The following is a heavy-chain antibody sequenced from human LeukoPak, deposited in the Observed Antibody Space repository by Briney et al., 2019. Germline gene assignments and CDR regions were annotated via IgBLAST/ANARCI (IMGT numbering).Heavy chain of an antibody. Sequence: ASVKVSCKASGCTFSSYAISWVRQAPGQGLEWMGRISPIFGTVNYAQKLQGRVTITRDESTSSAYMELSSLRAEDTAVYSCASHPYYYDSSGYPVDYWGQGTLVTVSS. D-gene: IGHD3-22*01. CDR3: ASHPYYYDSSGYPVDY. CDR2: ISPIFGTV. CDR1: GCTFSSYA. J-gene: IGHJ4*02. V-gene: IGHV1-69*05.